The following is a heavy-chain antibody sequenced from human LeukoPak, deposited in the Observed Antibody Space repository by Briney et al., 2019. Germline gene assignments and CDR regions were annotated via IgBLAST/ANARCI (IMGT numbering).Heavy chain of an antibody. D-gene: IGHD3-22*01. CDR1: GGSISSYY. CDR2: IYTSGST. J-gene: IGHJ4*02. V-gene: IGHV4-4*07. Sequence: PSETLSLTCTVSGGSISSYYWSWIRQPAGKGLEWIGRIYTSGSTNYNPSLKSRVTMSVDTSKNQFSLKLSSVTAADTAVYYCARGLGDYDSSGYHHDYWGQGTLVTVSS. CDR3: ARGLGDYDSSGYHHDY.